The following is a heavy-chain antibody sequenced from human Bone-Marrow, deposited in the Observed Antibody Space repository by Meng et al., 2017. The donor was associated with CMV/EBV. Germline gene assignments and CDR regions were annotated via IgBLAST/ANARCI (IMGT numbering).Heavy chain of an antibody. J-gene: IGHJ5*02. CDR1: GGSFSGYC. D-gene: IGHD1-14*01. V-gene: IGHV4-34*01. CDR3: ARGLRKGPVAKYFDP. CDR2: INHSGST. Sequence: WETLLLTWSVYGGSFSGYCLSWIRQPPGKGLEWIGEINHSGSTNYNPSLKSRVTISVDTSKNQFSLKLRSVTAADTAVYYCARGLRKGPVAKYFDPWGQGTLVTVSS.